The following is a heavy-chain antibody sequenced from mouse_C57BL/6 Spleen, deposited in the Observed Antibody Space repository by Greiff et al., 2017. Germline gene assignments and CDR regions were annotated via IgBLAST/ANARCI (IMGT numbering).Heavy chain of an antibody. J-gene: IGHJ2*01. CDR2: IDPSDSET. Sequence: VQLQQPGAELVRPGSSVKLSCKASGYTFTSYWMHWVKQRPIQGLEWIGNIDPSDSETHYNQKFKDKATLTVDKSSITAYMQLSSLTSEDSAVYYCARKGVTTVVDYWGQDTTLTVSS. D-gene: IGHD1-1*01. CDR1: GYTFTSYW. V-gene: IGHV1-52*01. CDR3: ARKGVTTVVDY.